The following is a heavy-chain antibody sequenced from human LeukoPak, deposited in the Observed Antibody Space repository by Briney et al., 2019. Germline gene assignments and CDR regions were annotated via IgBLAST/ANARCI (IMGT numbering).Heavy chain of an antibody. V-gene: IGHV3-23*01. J-gene: IGHJ4*02. CDR1: GITLSNYG. Sequence: GGSLRLSCAVSGITLSNYGMSWVRQAPGKGLEWVAGISDSGGRTNYADSVKGRFTISRDNPKNTLYLQMNSLRAEDTAVYFCAKRGVVIRVILVGFHKEAYYFDSWGQGALITVSS. D-gene: IGHD3-22*01. CDR3: AKRGVVIRVILVGFHKEAYYFDS. CDR2: ISDSGGRT.